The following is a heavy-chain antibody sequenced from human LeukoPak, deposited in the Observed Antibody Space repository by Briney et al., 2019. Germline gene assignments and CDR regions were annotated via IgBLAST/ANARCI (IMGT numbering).Heavy chain of an antibody. CDR2: ISSSGSTI. CDR3: AELGITMIGGV. J-gene: IGHJ6*04. Sequence: GGSLRLSCAASGFIFSSYEMNWVRQAPGKGLEWVSYISSSGSTIYYTDSVKGRFTISRDNAKNSLYLQMNSLRAEDTAVYYCAELGITMIGGVWGKGTTVTISS. CDR1: GFIFSSYE. V-gene: IGHV3-48*03. D-gene: IGHD3-10*02.